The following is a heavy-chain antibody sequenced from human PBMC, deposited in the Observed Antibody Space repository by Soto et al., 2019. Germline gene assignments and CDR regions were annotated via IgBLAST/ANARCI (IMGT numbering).Heavy chain of an antibody. V-gene: IGHV1-69*01. CDR1: GGSLNNYL. CDR2: IVPLSGAT. J-gene: IGHJ4*02. Sequence: QVQLVQSGAEMKKPGSSVKVSCKASGGSLNNYLITWVRQAPGQGLEWLGEIVPLSGATNSAQKFQGRVTITADDSTKTAYMELRSLRPEDTAMYFCARGGVDTVAFDYWGQGTLFTVSS. CDR3: ARGGVDTVAFDY. D-gene: IGHD5-18*01.